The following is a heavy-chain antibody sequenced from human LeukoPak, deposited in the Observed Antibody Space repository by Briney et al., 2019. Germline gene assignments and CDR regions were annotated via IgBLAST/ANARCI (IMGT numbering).Heavy chain of an antibody. CDR2: IYHSGNT. V-gene: IGHV4-4*02. CDR3: VREEMPGKFDY. Sequence: PSETLSLTCAVSGDSISSSHWWSWVRPSPGKGLEWIGEIYHSGNTNYNPSLKSRVAISLDKSSNHFSLRLTSVTAADTAMYFCVREEMPGKFDYWGQGILVTVSS. D-gene: IGHD1-26*01. J-gene: IGHJ4*02. CDR1: GDSISSSHW.